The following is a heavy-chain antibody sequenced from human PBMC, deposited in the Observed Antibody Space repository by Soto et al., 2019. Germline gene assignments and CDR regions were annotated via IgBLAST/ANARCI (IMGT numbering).Heavy chain of an antibody. D-gene: IGHD3-3*01. CDR1: GFAFSNCA. Sequence: EVQLLESGGGLVQPGGSLRLSCAASGFAFSNCAMNWVRQAPGKGLEWVSAIRGSGGTTYYADSVKGRFTISRDNSKNTLYLLMNSLRAEDTGVYYCAKVYSDFWSGHPYYFDYGGQGTLVTGSS. CDR3: AKVYSDFWSGHPYYFDY. V-gene: IGHV3-23*01. CDR2: IRGSGGTT. J-gene: IGHJ4*02.